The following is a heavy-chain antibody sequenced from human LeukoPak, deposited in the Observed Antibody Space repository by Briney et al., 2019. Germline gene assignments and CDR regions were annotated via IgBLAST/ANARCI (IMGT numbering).Heavy chain of an antibody. D-gene: IGHD3-22*01. Sequence: SETLSLTCNVSGVSISSYYWSWIRQPAGKGLEWIGRIHTSGSTDYNPSLKSRVTMSVDTSKNQFSLKLSSVTAADTAVYYCARDQYYYDSSGYLTFDYWGQGTLVTVSS. V-gene: IGHV4-4*07. CDR1: GVSISSYY. CDR3: ARDQYYYDSSGYLTFDY. CDR2: IHTSGST. J-gene: IGHJ4*02.